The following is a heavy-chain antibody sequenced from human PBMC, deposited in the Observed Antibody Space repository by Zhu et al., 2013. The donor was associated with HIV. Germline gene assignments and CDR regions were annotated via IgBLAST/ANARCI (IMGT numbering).Heavy chain of an antibody. V-gene: IGHV3-21*01. CDR2: TSRSSNYI. Sequence: VQLVESGGGLVKLGGSLRLSCAASGFTFSSYSMNWVRQAPGKGLEWVSSTSRSSNYIYYADSVRGRFTISRDDAKNSLYLQMNNLRAEDTAVYYCARVPMADTSNNWFHPWGQGTLVTVSS. CDR1: GFTFSSYS. J-gene: IGHJ5*02. CDR3: ARVPMADTSNNWFHP.